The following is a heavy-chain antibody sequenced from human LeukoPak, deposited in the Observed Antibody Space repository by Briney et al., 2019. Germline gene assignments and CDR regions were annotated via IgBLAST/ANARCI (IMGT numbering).Heavy chain of an antibody. J-gene: IGHJ6*02. CDR3: ARASLDVDTAMVYYYYSMDV. CDR1: GYTFTSYD. D-gene: IGHD5-18*01. Sequence: ASVKVSCKASGYTFTSYDINWVRQATGQGLEWMGWMNPNSGNTGYAQKFQGRVTMARNTSMSTAYMELSSLRSEDAAVYYCARASLDVDTAMVYYYYSMDVWGQGTTVTVSS. V-gene: IGHV1-8*01. CDR2: MNPNSGNT.